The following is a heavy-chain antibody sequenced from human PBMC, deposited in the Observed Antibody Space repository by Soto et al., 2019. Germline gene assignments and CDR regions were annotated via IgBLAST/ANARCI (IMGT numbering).Heavy chain of an antibody. CDR3: ARENEQWVAADN. D-gene: IGHD6-19*01. CDR1: GFTFSDYY. Sequence: GGSLRLSCAASGFTFSDYYMSWIRQAPGKGLEWVSYITSSGSTIYYADPVKGRFTISRDNAKNSLYLQMNSLRAEDTAVYYCARENEQWVAADNWGQGTLVTVSS. V-gene: IGHV3-11*01. J-gene: IGHJ4*02. CDR2: ITSSGSTI.